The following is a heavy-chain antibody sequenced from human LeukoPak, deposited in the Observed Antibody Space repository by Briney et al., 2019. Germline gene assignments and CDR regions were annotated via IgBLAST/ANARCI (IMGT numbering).Heavy chain of an antibody. D-gene: IGHD2-2*01. V-gene: IGHV3-21*01. Sequence: PGGSLRLSCAASGFTFSSYSMNWVRQAPGKGLEWVSSISSSSSYKYYADSVKGRFTISRDNSKNSLYLQMNSLRAEDTAVYYCARDPTIVVVPSTPNWFDPWGQGTLVTVSS. CDR2: ISSSSSYK. J-gene: IGHJ5*02. CDR3: ARDPTIVVVPSTPNWFDP. CDR1: GFTFSSYS.